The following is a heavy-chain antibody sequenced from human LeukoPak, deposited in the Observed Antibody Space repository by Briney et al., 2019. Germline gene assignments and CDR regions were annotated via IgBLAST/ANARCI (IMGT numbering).Heavy chain of an antibody. CDR1: GFTVGDYL. Sequence: GGSLRLSCTASGFTVGDYLMSWFRQAPGKGLEWIGFISGGTTEYAASVKGRFTISRDDSTSIAYLQMNSLTTEDTAVYYCSRGSGWLSVYWGQGTLVTVSS. J-gene: IGHJ4*02. CDR3: SRGSGWLSVY. CDR2: ISGGTT. V-gene: IGHV3-49*03. D-gene: IGHD6-19*01.